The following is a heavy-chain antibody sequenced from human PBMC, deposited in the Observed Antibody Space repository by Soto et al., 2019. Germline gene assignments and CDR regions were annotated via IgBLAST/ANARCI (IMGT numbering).Heavy chain of an antibody. J-gene: IGHJ4*02. CDR1: GFTFSSYG. CDR2: ISYDGSYK. D-gene: IGHD6-19*01. Sequence: GGSLRLSCAASGFTFSSYGMHWVRQAPGKGLEWVAVISYDGSYKYYADSVKGRFTISRDNSKNTLYLQMNSLRAEDTAVYYCAKGSSGWSALDYWGQGTLVTVSS. V-gene: IGHV3-30*18. CDR3: AKGSSGWSALDY.